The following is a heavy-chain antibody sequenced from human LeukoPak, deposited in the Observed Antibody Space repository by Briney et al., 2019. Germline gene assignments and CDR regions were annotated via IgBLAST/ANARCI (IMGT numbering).Heavy chain of an antibody. Sequence: SGPSLLKPTQTLTLTCAFSGFSLPTRGVGVGWIRQPPGKALEWLALIYWDDDKRYRPSLKSRLTITKDTSKKQVVLTVTNLDPVDTATYYCARLAYYDNSGSSRPFDIWGQGTRVTVSS. V-gene: IGHV2-5*02. D-gene: IGHD3-22*01. CDR1: GFSLPTRGVG. CDR3: ARLAYYDNSGSSRPFDI. CDR2: IYWDDDK. J-gene: IGHJ3*02.